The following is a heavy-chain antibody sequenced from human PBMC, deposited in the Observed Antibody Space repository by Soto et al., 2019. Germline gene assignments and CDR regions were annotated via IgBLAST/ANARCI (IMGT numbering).Heavy chain of an antibody. D-gene: IGHD3-10*01. J-gene: IGHJ3*02. Sequence: QVQLQESGPGLVKPSETLSLTCTVSGVSVNNDGYYWSWIRQPPGMGLEWIGYIHDSGSTNYNPSLKSRVIISVDMSKNQFSLKLSSVTAADTAVYYCARRDLGNDAFDIWGQGTMVTVSS. V-gene: IGHV4-61*08. CDR1: GVSVNNDGYY. CDR3: ARRDLGNDAFDI. CDR2: IHDSGST.